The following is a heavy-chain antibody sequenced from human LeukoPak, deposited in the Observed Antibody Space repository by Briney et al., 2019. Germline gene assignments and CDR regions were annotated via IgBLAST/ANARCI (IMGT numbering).Heavy chain of an antibody. Sequence: SETLSLTCAVSGGSISSGSYSWSWIRQPPGKGLEWIGYIYHGGSTYYNPSLKSRVTISVDRSKNQFSLKLSSVTAADTAVCYCARDSGIYGMDVWGQGTTVTVSS. V-gene: IGHV4-30-2*01. CDR1: GGSISSGSYS. CDR2: IYHGGST. CDR3: ARDSGIYGMDV. J-gene: IGHJ6*02.